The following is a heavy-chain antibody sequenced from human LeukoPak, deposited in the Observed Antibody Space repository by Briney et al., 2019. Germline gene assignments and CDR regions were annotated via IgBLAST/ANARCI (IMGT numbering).Heavy chain of an antibody. Sequence: GASVKVSCKASGYTFTSNALGWVRQAPGQGLEWMGGIIPIFGTANYAQKFQGRVTITADESTSTAYMELSSLRSEDTAVYYCTRDHLITGSYPFCCWGQGTLVTVSS. V-gene: IGHV1-69*13. CDR1: GYTFTSNA. J-gene: IGHJ4*02. CDR2: IIPIFGTA. CDR3: TRDHLITGSYPFCC. D-gene: IGHD1-26*01.